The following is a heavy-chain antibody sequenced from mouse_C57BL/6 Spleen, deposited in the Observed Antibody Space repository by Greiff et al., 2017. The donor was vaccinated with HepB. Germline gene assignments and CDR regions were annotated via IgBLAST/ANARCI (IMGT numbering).Heavy chain of an antibody. Sequence: VKLVESGPGLVQPSQSLSITCTVSGFSLTSYGVHWVRQSPGKGLEWLGVIWSGGSTDYNAAFISRLSISKDNSKSQVFFKMNSLQADDTAIYYCARKELYSNYLFAYWGQGTLVTVSA. CDR2: IWSGGST. D-gene: IGHD2-5*01. J-gene: IGHJ3*01. CDR1: GFSLTSYG. CDR3: ARKELYSNYLFAY. V-gene: IGHV2-2*01.